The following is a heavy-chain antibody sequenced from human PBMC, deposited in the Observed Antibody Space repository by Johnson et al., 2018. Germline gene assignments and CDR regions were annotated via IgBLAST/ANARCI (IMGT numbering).Heavy chain of an antibody. CDR1: GFTFSTSA. D-gene: IGHD6-19*01. J-gene: IGHJ6*02. CDR2: ISYDGSNK. V-gene: IGHV3-30*18. Sequence: VQLVESGGGVVQPGRSPRLSCAASGFTFSTSAMNWVCQAPGKGMEWEAVISYDGSNKYYADPVKGRLTISRDNTKNTRYLQMNSQGAEETALYYCAKTREAVVYSGMDVWGQGTTVTVSS. CDR3: AKTREAVVYSGMDV.